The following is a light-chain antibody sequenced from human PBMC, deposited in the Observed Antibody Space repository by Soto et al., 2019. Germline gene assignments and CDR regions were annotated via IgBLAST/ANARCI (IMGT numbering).Light chain of an antibody. CDR2: DAS. CDR3: QQRSVWPIT. V-gene: IGKV3-11*01. CDR1: QNIGTS. J-gene: IGKJ5*01. Sequence: VLTQSPATLSLSPGERANLSCRAAQNIGTSLVWSQQKPGQSPRLLIYDASHRATGVPARFSGSGSGTDFTLTISGLEPEDFAVYYCQQRSVWPITFGQGTRLEIK.